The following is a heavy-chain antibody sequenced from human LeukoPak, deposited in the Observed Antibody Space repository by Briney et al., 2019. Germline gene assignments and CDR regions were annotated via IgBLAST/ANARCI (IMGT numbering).Heavy chain of an antibody. D-gene: IGHD4-17*01. CDR3: ARDPTVTTPYYFDY. CDR1: GFTFSSYA. CDR2: ISYDGSNK. V-gene: IGHV3-30-3*01. J-gene: IGHJ4*02. Sequence: GGSLRLSCAASGFTFSSYAMHWVRQAPGKGLEWVAVISYDGSNKYYADSVKGRFTISRDNSKNTLYLQMNSLRAEDTAVYYCARDPTVTTPYYFDYWGQGTLVTVSS.